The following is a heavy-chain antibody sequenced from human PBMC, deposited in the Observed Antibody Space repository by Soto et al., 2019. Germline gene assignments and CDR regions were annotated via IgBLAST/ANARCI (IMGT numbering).Heavy chain of an antibody. V-gene: IGHV3-23*01. CDR2: ISGSGDKR. CDR1: GFTFNNYA. CDR3: AKIRDPTYGNGHFDL. J-gene: IGHJ2*01. D-gene: IGHD3-10*01. Sequence: EVQLLDSGGGLVQPGGSLRLSCAASGFTFNNYAMTWVRQAPGQGLEWVSTISGSGDKRYYADCVKGRSTISRDNSKNTLYMEINSLRGEDTAVYYCAKIRDPTYGNGHFDLWGRGTLVTVSS.